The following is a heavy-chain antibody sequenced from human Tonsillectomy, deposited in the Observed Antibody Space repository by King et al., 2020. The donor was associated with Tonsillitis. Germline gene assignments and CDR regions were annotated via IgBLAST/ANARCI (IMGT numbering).Heavy chain of an antibody. Sequence: VQLVESGGGVVQPGRSLRLSCAASGFTFSSYGMHWVRQAPGKGLEWVAVIWYDGSNKYYADSVKGRFTISRDNSKNTLYLQMNSLRAEDTAVYYCARGRYSNSGSDAVFDYWGQGTLVTVSS. CDR1: GFTFSSYG. D-gene: IGHD1-26*01. CDR2: IWYDGSNK. V-gene: IGHV3-33*01. J-gene: IGHJ4*02. CDR3: ARGRYSNSGSDAVFDY.